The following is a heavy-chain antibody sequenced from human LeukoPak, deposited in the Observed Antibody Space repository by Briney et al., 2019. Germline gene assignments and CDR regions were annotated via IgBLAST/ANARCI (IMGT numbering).Heavy chain of an antibody. CDR1: GGSISGYY. V-gene: IGHV4-4*09. CDR3: ASIGRDSSGYHGIDY. Sequence: SETLSLTCTVSGGSISGYYWSWIRQPPGKGLEWIGYIYTSGSTNYNPSLKSRVTISVDTSKNQFSLKLSSVTAADTAVYYCASIGRDSSGYHGIDYWGQGTLVTVSS. D-gene: IGHD3-22*01. J-gene: IGHJ4*02. CDR2: IYTSGST.